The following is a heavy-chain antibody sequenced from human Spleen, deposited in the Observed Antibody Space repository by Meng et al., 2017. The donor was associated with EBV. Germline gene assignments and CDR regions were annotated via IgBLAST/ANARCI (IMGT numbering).Heavy chain of an antibody. CDR3: ARDLGGNWLDY. CDR1: GGPISSSSYY. D-gene: IGHD2/OR15-2a*01. J-gene: IGHJ4*02. V-gene: IGHV4-39*07. Sequence: QGHLQRSGARFLKPSQTLPLTCTVPGGPISSSSYYWDWIRQPPGKGLEWIGSIYYDGTTYYNPSLKSRVTISVDTSKNQFSLKLNSVTAADTAVYYCARDLGGNWLDYWGQGTLVTVSS. CDR2: IYYDGTT.